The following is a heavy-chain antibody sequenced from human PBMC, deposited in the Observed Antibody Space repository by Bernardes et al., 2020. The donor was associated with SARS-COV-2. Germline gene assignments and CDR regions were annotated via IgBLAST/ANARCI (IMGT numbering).Heavy chain of an antibody. V-gene: IGHV1-2*02. Sequence: ASVKVSCKASGYSFTGYYMHWVRQAPGQGLEWMGWINPNSGGTNYAQKFLGRVTMTRDTSINTAYMEVSRLTSDDTAVYYCAREGAVVIGEETPEYWGQGTLGTVSS. D-gene: IGHD2-21*01. J-gene: IGHJ4*02. CDR3: AREGAVVIGEETPEY. CDR2: INPNSGGT. CDR1: GYSFTGYY.